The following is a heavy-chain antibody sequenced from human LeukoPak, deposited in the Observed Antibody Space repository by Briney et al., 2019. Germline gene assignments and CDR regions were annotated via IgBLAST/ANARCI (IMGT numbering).Heavy chain of an antibody. J-gene: IGHJ4*02. CDR2: INSEGDT. D-gene: IGHD3/OR15-3a*01. Sequence: GGSLRLSCAISGSSVSSNVMNWVRQAPGKGLEWLSAINSEGDTFYADSVRGRFTISRDDSQDTLYLHMNSLRVEDTAVYFCARVMDWSYDYWGQGTQVTVSS. CDR3: ARVMDWSYDY. V-gene: IGHV3-53*01. CDR1: GSSVSSNV.